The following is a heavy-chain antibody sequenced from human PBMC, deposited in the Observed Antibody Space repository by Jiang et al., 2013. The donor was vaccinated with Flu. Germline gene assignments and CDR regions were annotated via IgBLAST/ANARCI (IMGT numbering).Heavy chain of an antibody. Sequence: GAEVKKPGASVKVSCKASGYTFTSYDINWVRQATGQGLEWMGWMNPNSGNTGYAQKFQGRVTMTRNTSISTAYMELSSLRSEDTAVYYCARYSITGTTGQGGAQGYWGQGTPGSPSPQ. CDR2: MNPNSGNT. CDR3: ARYSITGTTGQGGAQGY. D-gene: IGHD1-7*01. J-gene: IGHJ4*02. CDR1: GYTFTSYD. V-gene: IGHV1-8*01.